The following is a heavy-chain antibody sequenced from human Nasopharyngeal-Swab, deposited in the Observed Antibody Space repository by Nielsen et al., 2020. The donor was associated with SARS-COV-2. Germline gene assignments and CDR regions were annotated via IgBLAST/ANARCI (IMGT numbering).Heavy chain of an antibody. V-gene: IGHV4-39*01. J-gene: IGHJ6*03. CDR3: ARQGYQDIVVVPAARYYYYMDV. D-gene: IGHD2-2*01. Sequence: SETLSLTCTASGGSISSSSYYWGWLRPPPGKGLEWIGSIYYSGSTYYNPSLKSRVTISVDTSNNQFSLRLSSVTAADTAVYYCARQGYQDIVVVPAARYYYYMDVWGKGTTVTVSS. CDR1: GGSISSSSYY. CDR2: IYYSGST.